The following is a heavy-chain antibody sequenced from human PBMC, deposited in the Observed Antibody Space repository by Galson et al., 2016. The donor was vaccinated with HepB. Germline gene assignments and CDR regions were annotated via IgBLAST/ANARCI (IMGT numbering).Heavy chain of an antibody. Sequence: PALVKPTQTLTLTCTFSGFSLTTAGMRVSWIRQPPGKALEWLARIDWDDDKFFNTSLRTRLTISKDTSKNQVVLTMTNMDPVDTATYYCARMGVAGPFDYWGQGALVTVSS. J-gene: IGHJ4*02. CDR1: GFSLTTAGMR. CDR3: ARMGVAGPFDY. D-gene: IGHD6-19*01. V-gene: IGHV2-70*04. CDR2: IDWDDDK.